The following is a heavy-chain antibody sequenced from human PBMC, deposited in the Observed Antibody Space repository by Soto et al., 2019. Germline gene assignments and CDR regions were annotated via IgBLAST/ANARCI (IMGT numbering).Heavy chain of an antibody. D-gene: IGHD3-22*01. CDR1: GFTFRIYA. J-gene: IGHJ4*02. CDR3: AKDAPGSGWLGDY. Sequence: GSLRLSCAASGFTFRIYAMSWVRQAPGKGLEWVSTISGNGGTSYADFVRGRFTISRDNSKNTLYLQMNSLRAEDTAVYYCAKDAPGSGWLGDYWGQGTRVTVSS. V-gene: IGHV3-23*01. CDR2: ISGNGGT.